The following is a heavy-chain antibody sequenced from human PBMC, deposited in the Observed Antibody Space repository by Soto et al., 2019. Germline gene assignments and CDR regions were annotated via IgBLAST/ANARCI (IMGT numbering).Heavy chain of an antibody. D-gene: IGHD7-27*01. CDR2: IYHTGGT. CDR3: ARDAPNTGPFDS. Sequence: QVQLQESGPGLVRPSGTLSLTCAVSGDSISNSHWWSWVRQPPGKGLEWLAEIYHTGGTNYSPSLKSRLTISIDTSKNQFSLRLTSVTAADTAVYYCARDAPNTGPFDSWGQGTLVTVSS. CDR1: GDSISNSHW. V-gene: IGHV4-4*02. J-gene: IGHJ4*02.